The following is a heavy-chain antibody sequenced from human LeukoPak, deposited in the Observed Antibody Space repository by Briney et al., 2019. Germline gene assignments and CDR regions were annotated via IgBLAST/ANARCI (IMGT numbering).Heavy chain of an antibody. V-gene: IGHV3-30*18. CDR2: ISYDGSNK. CDR3: AKGDFDY. J-gene: IGHJ4*02. Sequence: PGGSLRLSCAASGFTFSSYGMHWVRQAPGKGLEWVAVISYDGSNKYYADSVKGRSTISRDNSKNTLYLQMNSLRAEDTAVYYCAKGDFDYWGQRTLVTVSS. CDR1: GFTFSSYG.